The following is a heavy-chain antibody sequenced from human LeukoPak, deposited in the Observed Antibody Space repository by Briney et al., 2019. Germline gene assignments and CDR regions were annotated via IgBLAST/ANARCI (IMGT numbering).Heavy chain of an antibody. CDR1: GVSISRSW. Sequence: GGSLRLSCVVSGVSISRSWMNWVRQVPGKGLVWVSRLSPDGTVSYVDSVKGRFTTSRDDATNILFLEMNNLRTEDSAKYYFLRDFHRDSDYWGQGTLVTVSS. CDR2: LSPDGTV. J-gene: IGHJ4*02. D-gene: IGHD2-15*01. V-gene: IGHV3-74*01. CDR3: LRDFHRDSDY.